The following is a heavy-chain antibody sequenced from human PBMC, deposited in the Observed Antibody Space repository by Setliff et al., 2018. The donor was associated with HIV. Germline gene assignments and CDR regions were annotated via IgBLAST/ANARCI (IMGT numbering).Heavy chain of an antibody. V-gene: IGHV1-58*02. CDR3: AATVDSVGPYYGMDV. Sequence: GASVKVSCKASGFTFINSAMQWVRQARGQRLEWIGWIVVGSGTTNYAQRFQDGVTITRDMSTSTAYMELTSLRSEDTAVYYCAATVDSVGPYYGMDVWGQGTTVTVSS. CDR1: GFTFINSA. D-gene: IGHD1-26*01. J-gene: IGHJ6*02. CDR2: IVVGSGTT.